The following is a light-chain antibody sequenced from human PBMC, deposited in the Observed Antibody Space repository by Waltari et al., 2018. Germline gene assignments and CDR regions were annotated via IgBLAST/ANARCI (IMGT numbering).Light chain of an antibody. Sequence: SALTQPYPVSGSPGPSIPFSCSGISIDTVGYNSFSWYQQHPGEAPKAIIYDVSNRPSGVSNRFSGSKSGSSASLTISGLQAEDEADYYCSSFTSSTTGIFGGGTKLTVL. V-gene: IGLV2-14*01. CDR3: SSFTSSTTGI. CDR1: SIDTVGYNS. CDR2: DVS. J-gene: IGLJ2*01.